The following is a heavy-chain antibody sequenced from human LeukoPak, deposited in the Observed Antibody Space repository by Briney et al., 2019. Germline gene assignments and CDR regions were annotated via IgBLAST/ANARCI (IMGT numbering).Heavy chain of an antibody. CDR2: IRYDGSNK. CDR3: ARVLWSGYYSPYYFDY. CDR1: GFTFSSYG. V-gene: IGHV3-30*02. D-gene: IGHD3-3*01. J-gene: IGHJ4*02. Sequence: GGSLRLSCAASGFTFSSYGMHWVRQAPGKGLEWVAFIRYDGSNKYYADSVKGRFTISRDNSKNTLYLQMNSLRAEDTAVYYCARVLWSGYYSPYYFDYWGQGTLVTVSS.